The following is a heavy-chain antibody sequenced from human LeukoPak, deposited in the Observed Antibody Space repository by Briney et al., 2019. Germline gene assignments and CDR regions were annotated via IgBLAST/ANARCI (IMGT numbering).Heavy chain of an antibody. CDR1: GFTVSSNY. CDR3: ARVIQLWLMLDY. V-gene: IGHV3-53*01. J-gene: IGHJ4*02. CDR2: IYSGGST. D-gene: IGHD5-18*01. Sequence: GGSLRLSCAASGFTVSSNYMSWVRQAPGKGLEWVSVIYSGGSTYYADSVKGRFTISRDNSKNTLYLQMNRLRAEDTAVYYCARVIQLWLMLDYWGQGTLVTVSS.